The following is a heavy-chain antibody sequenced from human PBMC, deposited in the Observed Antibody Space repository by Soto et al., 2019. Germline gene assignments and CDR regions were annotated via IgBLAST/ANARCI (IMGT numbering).Heavy chain of an antibody. CDR1: GFPFTTYG. D-gene: IGHD3-16*01. Sequence: QVQLVESGGGVVQPGRSLRLSCAASGFPFTTYGMHWVREGPGKGLEWVAVISYDGSNKYYADSVKGRFTISRDNSKKARYLEMNSWRPEDTALYYGVGGHYFFGYRCQGTLVTVAS. J-gene: IGHJ4*02. V-gene: IGHV3-30*03. CDR2: ISYDGSNK. CDR3: VGGHYFFGY.